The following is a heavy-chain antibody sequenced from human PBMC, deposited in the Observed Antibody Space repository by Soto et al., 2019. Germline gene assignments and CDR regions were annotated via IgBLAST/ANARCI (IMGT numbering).Heavy chain of an antibody. CDR1: GGSFRGYY. J-gene: IGHJ4*02. Sequence: SETLSLTCAVYGGSFRGYYWSWIRQPPGKGLEWIGEINHSGSTNYNPSLKSRVTISVDTSKNQFSLKLSSVTAADTAVYYCARLYPPLRGSSWLDYWGQGTRVTVS. CDR3: ARLYPPLRGSSWLDY. CDR2: INHSGST. D-gene: IGHD6-13*01. V-gene: IGHV4-34*01.